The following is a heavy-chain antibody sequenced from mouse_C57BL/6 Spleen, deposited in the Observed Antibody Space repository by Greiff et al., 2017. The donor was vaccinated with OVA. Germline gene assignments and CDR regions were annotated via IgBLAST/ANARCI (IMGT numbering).Heavy chain of an antibody. Sequence: VKLLESGPELVKPGASVKISCKASGYAFSSSWLNWVKQRPGKGLEWIGRIYPGDGDTNYNGKLKGKATLTADKSSSTAYMQLSSLTSEDSAVYFSAREEGYYYGTPFAYWGQGTLVTVSA. V-gene: IGHV1-82*01. CDR1: GYAFSSSW. CDR2: IYPGDGDT. J-gene: IGHJ3*01. CDR3: AREEGYYYGTPFAY. D-gene: IGHD1-1*01.